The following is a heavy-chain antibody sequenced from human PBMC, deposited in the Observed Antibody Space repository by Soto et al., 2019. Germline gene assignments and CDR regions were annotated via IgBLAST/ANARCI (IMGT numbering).Heavy chain of an antibody. CDR1: GFTFSSYG. V-gene: IGHV3-30*18. Sequence: GGSLRLSCAASGFTFSSYGMHWVRQAPGKGLEWVAVISYDGSNKYYADSVKGRFTISRDNSKNTLYLQMNSLRAEDTAVYYCAKVRGASPDCSSTSCYNGGSYYYGMDVWGQGTTVTVSS. CDR2: ISYDGSNK. CDR3: AKVRGASPDCSSTSCYNGGSYYYGMDV. D-gene: IGHD2-2*02. J-gene: IGHJ6*02.